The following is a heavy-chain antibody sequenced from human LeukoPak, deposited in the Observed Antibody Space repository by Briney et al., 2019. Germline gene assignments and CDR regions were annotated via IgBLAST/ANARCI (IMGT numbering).Heavy chain of an antibody. V-gene: IGHV4-59*08. Sequence: SETLSLTCSVSGGSITSCYWSWIRQPPGMGLEWIGYIYYSGSTNYNPSLKSRVTISVDTSKNQFSLKLSSVTAADTAVYYCARHGVAVARRLDFWGQGTLVTVSS. D-gene: IGHD6-19*01. J-gene: IGHJ4*02. CDR1: GGSITSCY. CDR2: IYYSGST. CDR3: ARHGVAVARRLDF.